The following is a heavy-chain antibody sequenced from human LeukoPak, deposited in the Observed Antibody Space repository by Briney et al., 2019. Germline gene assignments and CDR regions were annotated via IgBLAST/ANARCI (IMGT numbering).Heavy chain of an antibody. J-gene: IGHJ4*02. D-gene: IGHD6-6*01. CDR1: GGSISSYY. CDR3: ARGRAPPEYSSSSIDY. Sequence: SETLSLTCTVSGGSISSYYWSWIRQPPGKGLEWIGEINHSGSTNYNPSLKSRVTISVDTSKNQFSLKLSSVTAADTAVYYCARGRAPPEYSSSSIDYWGQGTLVTVSS. CDR2: INHSGST. V-gene: IGHV4-34*01.